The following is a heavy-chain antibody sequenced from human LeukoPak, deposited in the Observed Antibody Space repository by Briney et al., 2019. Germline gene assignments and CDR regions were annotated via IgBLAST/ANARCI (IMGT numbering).Heavy chain of an antibody. CDR1: GFTFSSYA. V-gene: IGHV3-30-3*01. CDR2: ISYDGSNK. CDR3: ARDRTPFNQPSYYFDY. J-gene: IGHJ4*02. D-gene: IGHD1-14*01. Sequence: GGSLRLSCAASGFTFSSYAMHWVRQAPGKGLEWVAVISYDGSNKYYADSVKGRFTISRDNSKNTLYLQMNSLRAEDTAVYYCARDRTPFNQPSYYFDYWGQGTLVTVSS.